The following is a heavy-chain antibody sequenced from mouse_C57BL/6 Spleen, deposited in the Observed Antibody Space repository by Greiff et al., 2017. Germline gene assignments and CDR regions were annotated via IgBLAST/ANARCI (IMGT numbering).Heavy chain of an antibody. CDR3: ARSKNYYGSSYRYFDY. Sequence: VKLQQPGAELVMPGASVKLSCKASGYTFTSYWMHWVKQRPGQGLEWIGEIDPSDSYTNYNQKFKGKSTLTVDKSSSTAYMQLSSLTSEDSAVYYCARSKNYYGSSYRYFDYWGQGTTLTVSS. D-gene: IGHD1-1*01. CDR2: IDPSDSYT. CDR1: GYTFTSYW. J-gene: IGHJ2*01. V-gene: IGHV1-69*01.